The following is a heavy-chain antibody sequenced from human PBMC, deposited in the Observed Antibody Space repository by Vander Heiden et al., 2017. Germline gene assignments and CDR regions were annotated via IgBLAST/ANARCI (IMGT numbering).Heavy chain of an antibody. Sequence: EVQLVESGGGLVKPGGSLRLSCATSGFNFTNAWMSWVRHTPGKGLEWVGRIKNKADGGTTDYAPDVKGRFTVSRDDLKNMVYLQMNSLRTEDTAEYYCTTLAIFQHWGQGTLVTVSS. CDR3: TTLAIFQH. J-gene: IGHJ1*01. CDR2: IKNKADGGTT. CDR1: GFNFTNAW. V-gene: IGHV3-15*01.